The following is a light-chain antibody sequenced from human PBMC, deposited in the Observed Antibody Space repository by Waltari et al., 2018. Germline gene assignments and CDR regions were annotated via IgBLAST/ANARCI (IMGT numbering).Light chain of an antibody. V-gene: IGLV2-14*03. Sequence: QSALTQPASVSGSLGQSLTISCPGTSSDVGSYHHVSWYQQYPGKAPQVIILDVTYRPSGVSNRFSGSKSGNTASLTISGLQAEDEATYYCSSFTITYTFVFGTGTKVTVL. CDR3: SSFTITYTFV. CDR2: DVT. CDR1: SSDVGSYHH. J-gene: IGLJ1*01.